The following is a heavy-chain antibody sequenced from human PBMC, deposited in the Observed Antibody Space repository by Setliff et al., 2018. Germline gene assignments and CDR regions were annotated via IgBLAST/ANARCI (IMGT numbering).Heavy chain of an antibody. CDR3: RLANCSTNCEEALDY. V-gene: IGHV4-38-2*01. J-gene: IGHJ4*01. D-gene: IGHD2-2*01. CDR2: IFHSGST. Sequence: SETLSLTCGVSVYSISSGHFWGWIRQPPGKGLEWLGNIFHSGSTYYNPTLKSRVTMSVDTSKNQFSLMLTSVTAADTAVYYFRLANCSTNCEEALDYWSQGTLVTVSS. CDR1: VYSISSGHF.